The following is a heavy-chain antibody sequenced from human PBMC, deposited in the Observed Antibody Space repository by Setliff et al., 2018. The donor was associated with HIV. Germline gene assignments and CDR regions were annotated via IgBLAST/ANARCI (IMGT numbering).Heavy chain of an antibody. J-gene: IGHJ5*02. Sequence: PSETMSLTCAVYTESLARYEWAWIRQSPEKGLEWIGEIDDSGSIIYNPSLQRRVTMSVDTSKNQVSLKVRSLAAADTGLYYCARVKSIKTTLVRLWPRFDLWGQGTQVTVSS. V-gene: IGHV4-34*01. CDR2: IDDSGSI. CDR3: ARVKSIKTTLVRLWPRFDL. CDR1: TESLARYE. D-gene: IGHD3-10*01.